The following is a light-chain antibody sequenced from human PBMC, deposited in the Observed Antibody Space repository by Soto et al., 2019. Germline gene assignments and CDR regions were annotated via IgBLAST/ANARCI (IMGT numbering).Light chain of an antibody. Sequence: EIVLTQSPGTLSLSPGDTATLSCRASQSVYSTYLAWYQHKVGQAPRLLIYGSSTRATGIPDRFSGSGSGTDFTLPIRRLEPEDFAVYYCQQYGSAPSKFGQGTKVEVK. CDR3: QQYGSAPSK. J-gene: IGKJ1*01. V-gene: IGKV3-20*01. CDR1: QSVYSTY. CDR2: GSS.